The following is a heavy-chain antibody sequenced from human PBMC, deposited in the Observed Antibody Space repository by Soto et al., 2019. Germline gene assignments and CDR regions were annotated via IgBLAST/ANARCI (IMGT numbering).Heavy chain of an antibody. D-gene: IGHD6-13*01. CDR2: INHSGST. J-gene: IGHJ4*02. V-gene: IGHV4-34*01. CDR3: ARGPRDSSSWYVNY. Sequence: LQLKSDTWGVDGGSFSGFYWRRIRQTPGKGLEWIGEINHSGSTNYNPSLKSRVTISVDTSKNQFSLKLSSVTAADTAVYYCARGPRDSSSWYVNYWGQGTLVTVSS. CDR1: GGSFSGFY.